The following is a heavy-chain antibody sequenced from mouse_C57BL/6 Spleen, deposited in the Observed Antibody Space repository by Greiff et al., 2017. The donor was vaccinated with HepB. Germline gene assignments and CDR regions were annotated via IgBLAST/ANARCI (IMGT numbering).Heavy chain of an antibody. V-gene: IGHV14-4*01. CDR3: TLGLLRGFAY. Sequence: VQLKQSGAELVRPGASVKLSCTASGFNIKDDYMHWVKQRPEQGLEWIGWIDPENGDTEYASKFQGKATITADTSSNTAYLQLSSLTSEDTAVYYCTLGLLRGFAYWGQGTLVTVSA. CDR1: GFNIKDDY. D-gene: IGHD2-3*01. J-gene: IGHJ3*01. CDR2: IDPENGDT.